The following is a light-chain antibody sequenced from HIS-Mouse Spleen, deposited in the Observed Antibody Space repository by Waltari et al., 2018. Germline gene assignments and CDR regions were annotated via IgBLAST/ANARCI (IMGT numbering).Light chain of an antibody. CDR1: ALPKKY. J-gene: IGLJ2*01. CDR2: KDS. CDR3: YSTDSSGNHRV. Sequence: SYELTQPPSVSVSPGQTARITCSGDALPKKYAYWYQQKSCQAPGLVIYKDSKRPSGIPESFSGSSSGTMATLTISGAQVEDEADYYCYSTDSSGNHRVFGGGTKLTVL. V-gene: IGLV3-10*01.